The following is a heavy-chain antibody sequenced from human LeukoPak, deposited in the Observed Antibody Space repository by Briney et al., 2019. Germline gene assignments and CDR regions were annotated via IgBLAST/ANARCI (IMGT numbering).Heavy chain of an antibody. V-gene: IGHV1-69*13. J-gene: IGHJ4*02. CDR2: IIPIFGTA. D-gene: IGHD3-10*01. Sequence: SVKVSFKASGGTFSSYAISWVRQAPGQGLEWMGGIIPIFGTANYAQKFQGRVTITADESTSTAYMELSSLRSEDTAVYYCARDRSPGWAGEYYFDYWGQGTLVTVSS. CDR1: GGTFSSYA. CDR3: ARDRSPGWAGEYYFDY.